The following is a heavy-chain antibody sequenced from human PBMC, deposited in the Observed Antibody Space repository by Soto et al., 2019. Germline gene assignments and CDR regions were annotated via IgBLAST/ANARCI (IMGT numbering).Heavy chain of an antibody. CDR1: GYTFTGYY. CDR2: INPNSGGT. J-gene: IGHJ4*02. D-gene: IGHD2-15*01. V-gene: IGHV1-2*04. CDR3: AREVRGYCSGGRCSHFDY. Sequence: QVQLVQSGAEVKKPGASVKVSCKASGYTFTGYYMHWVRQAPGQGLEWMGWINPNSGGTNYAQKFQGWVTMTRDTAISTAYMELGRLRSDDTAVYYCAREVRGYCSGGRCSHFDYWGQGTLVTVSS.